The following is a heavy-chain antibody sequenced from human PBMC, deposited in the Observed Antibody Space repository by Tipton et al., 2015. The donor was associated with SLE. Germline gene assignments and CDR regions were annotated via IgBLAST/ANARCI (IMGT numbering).Heavy chain of an antibody. D-gene: IGHD3-10*01. V-gene: IGHV4-34*01. CDR1: GGPLSICY. CDR3: ARALYYYDSGSYFYYMDV. Sequence: TLSLTCAVYGGPLSICYYSWIRQPPGKGLEWIGEINHSGSTNYNPSLKSRVTISVDTSKNQLSLNLESVTAADTAVYHCARALYYYDSGSYFYYMDVWGKGTSVTVSS. CDR2: INHSGST. J-gene: IGHJ6*03.